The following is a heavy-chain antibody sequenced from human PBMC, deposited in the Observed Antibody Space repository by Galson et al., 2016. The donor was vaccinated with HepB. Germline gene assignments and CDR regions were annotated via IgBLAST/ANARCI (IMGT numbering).Heavy chain of an antibody. J-gene: IGHJ4*02. V-gene: IGHV2-70*11. D-gene: IGHD3-9*01. CDR2: IDWDDDK. CDR1: GLSLSTSGMC. Sequence: PALVKPTQTLTLTCTFSGLSLSTSGMCVSWIRQPPGKALEWLARIDWDDDKYYSTSLKTRLTISKDTSKNQVVLTMTNMDPVDTATYYCARILRYYDILTGYYMDDYWGQGTLVTVSS. CDR3: ARILRYYDILTGYYMDDY.